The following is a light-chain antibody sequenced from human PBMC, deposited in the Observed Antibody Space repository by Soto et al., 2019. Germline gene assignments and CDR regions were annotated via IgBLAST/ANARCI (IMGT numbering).Light chain of an antibody. CDR3: RSYTSIVTLV. V-gene: IGLV2-14*01. CDR2: EVS. CDR1: SSDVGAYNY. J-gene: IGLJ2*01. Sequence: QSVLTQPASVSGSPGQSITISCTGTSSDVGAYNYVSWYQQHPGKAPKLIIYEVSNRPSGVSNRFSGSKSGNTASLTISGLQAEDEADYYCRSYTSIVTLVFGGGTQLTVL.